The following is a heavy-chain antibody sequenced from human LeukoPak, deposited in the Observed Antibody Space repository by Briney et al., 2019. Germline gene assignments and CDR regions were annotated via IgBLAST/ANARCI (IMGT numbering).Heavy chain of an antibody. CDR3: ASSAYCGGDCYPLAEYFQH. CDR1: GGSFSGYY. Sequence: PSETLSLTCAVYGGSFSGYYWSWIRQPPGKGLEWIGEINHSGSTNYNPSLKGRVTISVDTSKNQFSLKLSSVTAADTAVYYCASSAYCGGDCYPLAEYFQHWGQGTLVTVSS. CDR2: INHSGST. D-gene: IGHD2-21*02. J-gene: IGHJ1*01. V-gene: IGHV4-34*01.